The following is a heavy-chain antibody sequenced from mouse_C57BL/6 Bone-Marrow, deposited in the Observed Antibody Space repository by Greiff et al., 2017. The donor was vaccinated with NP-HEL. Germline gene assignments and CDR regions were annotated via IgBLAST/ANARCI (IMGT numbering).Heavy chain of an antibody. CDR1: GFNIKDDY. CDR3: TTNDYDGAWFAY. CDR2: IDPENGDT. Sequence: EVQLVESGAELVRPGASVKLSCTASGFNIKDDYMHWVKQRPEQGLEWIGWIDPENGDTEYASKFQGKATITADTSSNTAYLQLSSLTSEDTAVYYCTTNDYDGAWFAYWGQGTLVTVSA. J-gene: IGHJ3*01. V-gene: IGHV14-4*01. D-gene: IGHD2-4*01.